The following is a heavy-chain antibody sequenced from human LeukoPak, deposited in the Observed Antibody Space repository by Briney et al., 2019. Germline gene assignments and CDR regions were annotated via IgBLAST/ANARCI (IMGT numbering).Heavy chain of an antibody. CDR1: GYTFTGYY. V-gene: IGHV1-2*02. Sequence: GASVKVSCKASGYTFTGYYMHWVRQAPGQGLEWMGWINPNSGGTNYAQKFQGRVTMTRDTSISTAYMELSRLRSDDTAVYYCAATLYCSSTSCYLSFDYWGQGTLVTVSS. D-gene: IGHD2-2*01. CDR3: AATLYCSSTSCYLSFDY. CDR2: INPNSGGT. J-gene: IGHJ4*02.